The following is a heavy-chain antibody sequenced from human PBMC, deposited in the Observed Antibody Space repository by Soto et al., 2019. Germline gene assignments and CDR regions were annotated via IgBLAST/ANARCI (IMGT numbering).Heavy chain of an antibody. V-gene: IGHV3-23*01. D-gene: IGHD4-17*01. Sequence: GGSLRLSCAASGFGFSTHALSWVRRAPGKGLEWLSSITNTGITTHYADSVKGRFTISRENSRNTLHLQMNNLRVDGTDVYYYAKGFDYGDTKHIDHWGQGTLVTVSS. J-gene: IGHJ4*02. CDR3: AKGFDYGDTKHIDH. CDR2: ITNTGITT. CDR1: GFGFSTHA.